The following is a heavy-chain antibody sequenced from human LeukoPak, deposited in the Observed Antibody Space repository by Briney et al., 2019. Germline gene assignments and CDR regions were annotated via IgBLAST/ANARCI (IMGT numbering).Heavy chain of an antibody. J-gene: IGHJ4*02. Sequence: SETLSLTCTVSGGSISSYYWSWIRQPPGKGLEWIGYIYYSGSTNYNPPLKSRVTISVDASKNQFSLKLSSVTAADTAVYYCARGSPPSYYDFWSGYYTGNYFDYWGQGTLVTVSS. CDR1: GGSISSYY. D-gene: IGHD3-3*01. CDR3: ARGSPPSYYDFWSGYYTGNYFDY. CDR2: IYYSGST. V-gene: IGHV4-59*12.